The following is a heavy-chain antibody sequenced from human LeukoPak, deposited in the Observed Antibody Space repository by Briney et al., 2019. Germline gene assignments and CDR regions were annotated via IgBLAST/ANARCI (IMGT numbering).Heavy chain of an antibody. Sequence: SETLSLTCAVSGVSISTNTWWSWVRQTPGKGLEWIGEIFHSESVNSNPSLESRLTISLDKSKNHFSLELTSVTAADTALYFCAREIFGARAFEYWGQGILVTVSS. D-gene: IGHD3-3*01. CDR3: AREIFGARAFEY. CDR1: GVSISTNTW. CDR2: IFHSESV. V-gene: IGHV4-4*02. J-gene: IGHJ4*02.